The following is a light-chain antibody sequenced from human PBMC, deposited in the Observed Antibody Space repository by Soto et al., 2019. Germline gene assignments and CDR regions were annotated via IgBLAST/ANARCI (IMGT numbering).Light chain of an antibody. CDR3: QQYNTYSWT. CDR1: QSISSR. V-gene: IGKV1-5*01. J-gene: IGKJ1*01. CDR2: DAS. Sequence: DIQMTQSPSTLSGSVGDRVTITCRASQSISSRLAWYQQRPGKAPNLLISDASSLESGVPSRFSGSGSGTEFTLTISSLQPDDFATYYCQQYNTYSWTFGQGTKVDIK.